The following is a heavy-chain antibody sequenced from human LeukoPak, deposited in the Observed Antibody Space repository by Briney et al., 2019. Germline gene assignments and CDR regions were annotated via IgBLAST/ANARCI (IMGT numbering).Heavy chain of an antibody. J-gene: IGHJ4*02. Sequence: SETLSLTCAVYGGSFSGYYWSWIRQPPGKGLEWIGEINHSGSTNYNPSLKSRVTISVDTSKNQFSLKLSSVTAADTAVYYCARGADYVWGSYRYYYFDCWGQGTLVTVSS. CDR2: INHSGST. CDR3: ARGADYVWGSYRYYYFDC. CDR1: GGSFSGYY. D-gene: IGHD3-16*02. V-gene: IGHV4-34*01.